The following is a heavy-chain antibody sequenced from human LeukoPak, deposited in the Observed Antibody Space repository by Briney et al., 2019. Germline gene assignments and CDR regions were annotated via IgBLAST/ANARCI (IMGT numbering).Heavy chain of an antibody. D-gene: IGHD2-8*01. CDR3: ARVFRPSYAGIDFDY. V-gene: IGHV7-4-1*02. CDR2: INTNTGNP. CDR1: GYTFTSYA. J-gene: IGHJ4*02. Sequence: GASVKVSCKASGYTFTSYAMNWVRQAPGQALEWMGWINTNTGNPTYAQGFTGRFVFSLDTSVSTAYLQISSLKAEDTAVYYCARVFRPSYAGIDFDYWGQGTLVTVSS.